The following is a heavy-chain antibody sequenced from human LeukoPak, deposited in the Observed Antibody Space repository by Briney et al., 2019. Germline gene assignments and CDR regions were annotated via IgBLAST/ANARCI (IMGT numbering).Heavy chain of an antibody. J-gene: IGHJ4*02. CDR3: AKDRSPSATVTTSGY. Sequence: GGSLRLSCAASGFTFSSYAMSWVRQAAGKGLEWVSAISGSGGSTYYADSVKGRFTISRDNSKNTLYLQMNSLRAEDTAVYYCAKDRSPSATVTTSGYWGQGTLVTVSS. D-gene: IGHD4-17*01. CDR2: ISGSGGST. V-gene: IGHV3-23*01. CDR1: GFTFSSYA.